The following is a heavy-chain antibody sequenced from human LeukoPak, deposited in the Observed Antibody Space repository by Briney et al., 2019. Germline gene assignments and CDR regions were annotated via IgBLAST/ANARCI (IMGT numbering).Heavy chain of an antibody. V-gene: IGHV3-53*01. J-gene: IGHJ4*02. CDR2: IYSGGST. CDR1: GFIVSSNY. CDR3: ASNPQYCGGGCFFY. D-gene: IGHD2-21*02. Sequence: GGSLRLSCAASGFIVSSNYMSWVRQAPGKGLEWVSVIYSGGSTYYADSVKGRFTISRDNSKNTLFLRMNSLRAEDTAVYYCASNPQYCGGGCFFYWGQGTLVTVSS.